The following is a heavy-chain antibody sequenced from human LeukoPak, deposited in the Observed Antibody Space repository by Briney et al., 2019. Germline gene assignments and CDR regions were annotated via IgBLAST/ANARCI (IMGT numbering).Heavy chain of an antibody. J-gene: IGHJ4*02. CDR3: AKDRSSGWYYFDY. Sequence: GGSLRLSCAASGFTFSSYGMHWVRQAPGKGLEWVAFIRYDGSNKYYAVSVKGRFTISRDNSKNTLYLQMNSLRAEDTAVYYCAKDRSSGWYYFDYWGQGTLVTVSS. CDR2: IRYDGSNK. CDR1: GFTFSSYG. D-gene: IGHD6-19*01. V-gene: IGHV3-30*02.